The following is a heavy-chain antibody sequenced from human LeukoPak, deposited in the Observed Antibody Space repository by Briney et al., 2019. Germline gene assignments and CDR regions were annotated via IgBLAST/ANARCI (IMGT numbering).Heavy chain of an antibody. J-gene: IGHJ4*02. CDR1: GGSISSSSYD. V-gene: IGHV4-39*01. CDR3: ARHGRGSYEVYYFDY. CDR2: IYYSGST. Sequence: SETLSLTCTVSGGSISSSSYDWGWIRQPPGKGLEWIGSIYYSGSTYYNPSLKSRVTISVDTSKNQFSLKLSSVTAADTAVYYCARHGRGSYEVYYFDYWGQGTLVTVSS. D-gene: IGHD1-26*01.